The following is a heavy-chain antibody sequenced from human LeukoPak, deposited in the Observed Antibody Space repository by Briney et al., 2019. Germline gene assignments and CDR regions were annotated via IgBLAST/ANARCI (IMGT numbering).Heavy chain of an antibody. V-gene: IGHV3-66*03. CDR2: IYTCGTT. CDR1: GFSVSSNY. Sequence: PGGSLRLSCTASGFSVSSNYMNWVRQAPGKGLEWVSAIYTCGTTYYADSVKGRFTISRDNSKNTLYLQMNSLSAEDTAVYYCARDKLGSGYSSDFDYWGQGTLVTVSS. D-gene: IGHD6-19*01. J-gene: IGHJ4*02. CDR3: ARDKLGSGYSSDFDY.